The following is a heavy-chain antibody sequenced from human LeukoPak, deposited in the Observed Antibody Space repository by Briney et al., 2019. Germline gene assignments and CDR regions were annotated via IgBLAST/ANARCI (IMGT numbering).Heavy chain of an antibody. V-gene: IGHV5-51*01. CDR1: GYRFASHW. CDR3: ARHPSSLSPATPAEYFQH. CDR2: IYPGDSDT. J-gene: IGHJ1*01. Sequence: RGESLKISCQGYGYRFASHWIGWVRQMPGKGLEWMGIIYPGDSDTRYSPSFQGQVTISADKSISTAYLQWSSLKASDTAMYYCARHPSSLSPATPAEYFQHWGQGTLVTVSS. D-gene: IGHD2-15*01.